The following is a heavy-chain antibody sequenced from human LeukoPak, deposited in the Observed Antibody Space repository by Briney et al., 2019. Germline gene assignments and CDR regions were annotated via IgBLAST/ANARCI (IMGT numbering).Heavy chain of an antibody. CDR1: GFTFSSYW. J-gene: IGHJ5*02. CDR3: AREVVALAGTSGFDP. CDR2: IKQDGSEK. V-gene: IGHV3-7*04. D-gene: IGHD6-19*01. Sequence: PGGSLRLSCAASGFTFSSYWMSWVCQAPGKGLEWVANIKQDGSEKSYVDSVKGRFSISRDNAKNSLYLQLNSLRAEDTAVYYCAREVVALAGTSGFDPWGQGTLVTVSS.